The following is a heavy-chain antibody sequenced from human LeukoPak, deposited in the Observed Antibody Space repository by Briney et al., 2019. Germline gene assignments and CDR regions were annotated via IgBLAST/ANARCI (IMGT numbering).Heavy chain of an antibody. Sequence: PGGSLRLSCAASGFTFSSYAMSWVRQAPGKGREWVANIKQDGSEKYYVDSVKGRFTISRDNAKNSLYLQMNSLRAEDTAVYYCARQPVTATAFDIWGQGTMVTVSS. CDR1: GFTFSSYA. D-gene: IGHD2-21*02. J-gene: IGHJ3*02. V-gene: IGHV3-7*01. CDR2: IKQDGSEK. CDR3: ARQPVTATAFDI.